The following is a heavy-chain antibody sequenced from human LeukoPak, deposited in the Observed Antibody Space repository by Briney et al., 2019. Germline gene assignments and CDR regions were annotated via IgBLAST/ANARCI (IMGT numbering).Heavy chain of an antibody. J-gene: IGHJ4*02. D-gene: IGHD3-16*02. CDR3: AREHCAGGYCYFLDY. CDR2: ISHSGST. Sequence: SETLSLTCSVTDYPISSGYFWGWIRPPPQKGLEWIATISHSGSTYFNPSLKSRVIVSIDASKNQFSLNLTSVTAGDTAVYYCAREHCAGGYCYFLDYWGQGTLVTVSS. CDR1: DYPISSGYF. V-gene: IGHV4-38-2*02.